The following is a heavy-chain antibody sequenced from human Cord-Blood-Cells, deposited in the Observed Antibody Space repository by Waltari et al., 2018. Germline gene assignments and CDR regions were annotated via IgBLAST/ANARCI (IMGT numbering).Heavy chain of an antibody. CDR3: ARRDYGDYFDY. CDR2: IYYSGST. J-gene: IGHJ4*02. D-gene: IGHD4-17*01. Sequence: QVQLQESGPGLVKPSELLSLTCTASGGSVSSGRYYWSWIRQPPGKGLEWIGYIYYSGSTNYNPSLKSRVTISVDTSKNQFSLKLSSVTAADTAVYYCARRDYGDYFDYWGQGTLVTVSS. CDR1: GGSVSSGRYY. V-gene: IGHV4-61*01.